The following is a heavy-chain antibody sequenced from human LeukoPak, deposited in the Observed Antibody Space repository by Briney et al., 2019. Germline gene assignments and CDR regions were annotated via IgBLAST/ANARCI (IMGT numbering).Heavy chain of an antibody. Sequence: ASVKVSCKASGYTFTSYDINWVRQATGQGLEWMGWMNPNSGNTGYAQKFQGRVTITRNTSISTAYMELSSLRSEDTAVYYCARGRRTRNYDILTGYYRAYFDYWGQGTLVTVSS. J-gene: IGHJ4*02. CDR3: ARGRRTRNYDILTGYYRAYFDY. D-gene: IGHD3-9*01. CDR2: MNPNSGNT. V-gene: IGHV1-8*03. CDR1: GYTFTSYD.